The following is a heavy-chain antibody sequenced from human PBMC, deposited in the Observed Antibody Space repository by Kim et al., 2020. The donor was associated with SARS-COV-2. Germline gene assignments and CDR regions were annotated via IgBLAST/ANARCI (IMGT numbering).Heavy chain of an antibody. CDR2: IYYSGST. Sequence: SETLSLTCTVSGGSISSSSYYWGWIRQPPGKGLEWIGSIYYSGSTYYNPSLKSRVTISVDTSKNQFSLKLSSVTAADTAVYYCASRPPVLDDFWSGYNFYSFDYWGQGTLVTVSS. CDR1: GGSISSSSYY. D-gene: IGHD3-3*01. CDR3: ASRPPVLDDFWSGYNFYSFDY. J-gene: IGHJ4*02. V-gene: IGHV4-39*07.